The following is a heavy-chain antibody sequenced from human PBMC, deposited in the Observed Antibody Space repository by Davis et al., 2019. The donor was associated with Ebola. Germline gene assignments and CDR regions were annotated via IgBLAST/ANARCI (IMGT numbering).Heavy chain of an antibody. V-gene: IGHV3-66*01. CDR1: GFTVSNNY. CDR3: AREGRVFGCDY. D-gene: IGHD3-3*01. Sequence: GGSLRLSCAASGFTVSNNYMSWVRQAPGKGLEWVSVIYSGGSADYPNSVKGRFSISRDSSKNTLYLQMNDLRAEDTAVYYCAREGRVFGCDYWGQGALVTVSS. J-gene: IGHJ4*02. CDR2: IYSGGSA.